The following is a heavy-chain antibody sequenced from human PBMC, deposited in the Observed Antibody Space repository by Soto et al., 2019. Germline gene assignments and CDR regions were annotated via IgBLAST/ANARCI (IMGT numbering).Heavy chain of an antibody. CDR2: IYYSGST. J-gene: IGHJ5*02. D-gene: IGHD3-9*01. CDR3: ARRLYYDILTGYSYNWFDP. Sequence: PSETLSLTCTVSGGSISSSSYYWGWIRQPPGKGLEWIGSIYYSGSTYYNPSLKSRVTISVDTSKNQFSLKLSSVTAADTAVYYCARRLYYDILTGYSYNWFDPWGQGTLVTVSS. V-gene: IGHV4-39*01. CDR1: GGSISSSSYY.